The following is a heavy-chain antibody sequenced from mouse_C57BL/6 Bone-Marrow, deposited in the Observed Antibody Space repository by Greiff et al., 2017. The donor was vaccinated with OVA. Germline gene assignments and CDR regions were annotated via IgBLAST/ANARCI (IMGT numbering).Heavy chain of an antibody. CDR3: ASLTTVVAYYAMDY. V-gene: IGHV1-26*01. D-gene: IGHD1-1*01. Sequence: EVQLQQSGPELVKPGASVKISCKASGYTFTDYYMNWVKQSHGKSLEWIGDINPNNGGTSYNQKFKGKATLTVDKSSSTAYMELRSLTSEDSAVYYCASLTTVVAYYAMDYWGQGTSVTVSS. J-gene: IGHJ4*01. CDR2: INPNNGGT. CDR1: GYTFTDYY.